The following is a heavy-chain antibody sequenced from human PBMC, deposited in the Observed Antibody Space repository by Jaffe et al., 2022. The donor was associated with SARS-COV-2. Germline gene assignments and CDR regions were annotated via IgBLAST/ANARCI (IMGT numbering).Heavy chain of an antibody. V-gene: IGHV4-34*01. CDR1: GGSFSGYY. Sequence: QVQLQQWGAGLLKPSETLSLTCAVYGGSFSGYYWSWIRQPPGKGLEWIGEINHSGSTNYNPSLKSRVTISVDTSKNQFSLKLSSVTAADTAVYYCARGRPVYGDYKGLLFDYWGQGTLVTVSS. CDR2: INHSGST. CDR3: ARGRPVYGDYKGLLFDY. D-gene: IGHD4-17*01. J-gene: IGHJ4*02.